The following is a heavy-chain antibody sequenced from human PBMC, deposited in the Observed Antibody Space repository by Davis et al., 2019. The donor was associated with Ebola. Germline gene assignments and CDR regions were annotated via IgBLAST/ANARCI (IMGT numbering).Heavy chain of an antibody. CDR2: INQDGSEK. J-gene: IGHJ4*02. Sequence: PGGSLRLSCATSGFIFSNYWMSWVRQAPGKGLEWVAKINQDGSEKYYVDSVKGRFTISRDNAKSTLYLQMNSLRAEDTAVYYGVRAGDGGSYLDYWGQGTLLTVSS. CDR1: GFIFSNYW. D-gene: IGHD1-26*01. CDR3: VRAGDGGSYLDY. V-gene: IGHV3-7*01.